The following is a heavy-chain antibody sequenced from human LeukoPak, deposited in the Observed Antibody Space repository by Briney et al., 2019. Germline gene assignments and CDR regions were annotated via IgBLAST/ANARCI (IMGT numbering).Heavy chain of an antibody. CDR1: GFTFSSYE. V-gene: IGHV3-23*01. Sequence: PGGSLRLSCAASGFTFSSYEMNWVRQAPGKGLEWVSAISGSGGSTYYADSVKGRFTISRDNSKNTLYLQMNSLRAEDTAVYYCANPYDSSGYYYHWGQGTLVTVSS. CDR3: ANPYDSSGYYYH. CDR2: ISGSGGST. J-gene: IGHJ5*02. D-gene: IGHD3-22*01.